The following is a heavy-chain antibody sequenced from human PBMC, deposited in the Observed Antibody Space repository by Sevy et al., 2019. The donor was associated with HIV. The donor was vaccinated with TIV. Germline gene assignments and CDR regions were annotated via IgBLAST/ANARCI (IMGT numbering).Heavy chain of an antibody. CDR1: GGSISAYY. J-gene: IGHJ5*02. CDR3: ARAPPVRSGDDSLNWFDP. Sequence: SETLSLTCTVSGGSISAYYWSWIRQPPGKPLEYIGYIYYTGSTNYNPSLKSRVTISVDTSKNQFFLKLISVTAADTAGYFGARAPPVRSGDDSLNWFDPWGQGTLVTVSS. CDR2: IYYTGST. V-gene: IGHV4-59*01. D-gene: IGHD5-12*01.